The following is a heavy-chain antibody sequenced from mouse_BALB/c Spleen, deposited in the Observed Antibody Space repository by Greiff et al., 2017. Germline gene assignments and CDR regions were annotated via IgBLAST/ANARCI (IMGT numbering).Heavy chain of an antibody. V-gene: IGHV2-6-7*01. J-gene: IGHJ3*01. Sequence: VQLQQSGPGLVAPSQSLSITCTVSGFSLTGYGVNWVRQPPGKGLEWLGMIWGDGSTDYNSALKSRLSISKDNSKSQVFLKMNSLQTDDTARYYCAREIHYYGYGFAYWGQGTLVTVSA. D-gene: IGHD1-2*01. CDR1: GFSLTGYG. CDR3: AREIHYYGYGFAY. CDR2: IWGDGST.